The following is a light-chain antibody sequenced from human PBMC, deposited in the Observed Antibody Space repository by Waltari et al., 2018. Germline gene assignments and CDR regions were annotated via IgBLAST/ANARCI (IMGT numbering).Light chain of an antibody. CDR2: SNN. Sequence: QSVLTQPPSASGTPGQRVTIPCSGTSSNVGGNDVNWYHQLPGTAPKVLIYSNNRRPSGVPDLFSGSKSGTSASLAISGLLSEDEADYYCAAWDHSLHAWVFGGGTKLTVL. J-gene: IGLJ3*02. CDR3: AAWDHSLHAWV. V-gene: IGLV1-44*01. CDR1: SSNVGGND.